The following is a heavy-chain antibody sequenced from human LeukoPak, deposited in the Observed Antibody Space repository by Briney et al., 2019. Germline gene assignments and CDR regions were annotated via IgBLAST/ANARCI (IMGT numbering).Heavy chain of an antibody. CDR3: ARGHYGSGTGTYSH. CDR1: GGSTSPSY. Sequence: PSETLSLTCTVSGGSTSPSYWSWIRQPPGKGLEWIGYIYYTGSTNYNPSLKSRVTISVDTSKNQFSLTLSSVTAADTAVYYCARGHYGSGTGTYSHWGQGTLVTVSS. CDR2: IYYTGST. V-gene: IGHV4-59*01. D-gene: IGHD3-10*01. J-gene: IGHJ4*02.